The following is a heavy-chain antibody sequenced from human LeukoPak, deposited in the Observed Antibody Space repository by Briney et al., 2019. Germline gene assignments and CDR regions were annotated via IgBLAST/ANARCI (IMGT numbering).Heavy chain of an antibody. Sequence: ASVKVSCKASGYTFTSYGISWVRQAPGQGLEWMGWISAYNGNTNYAQKLQGRVTMTTDTSTSTAYVELRSLRSDDTAVYYCARDPSYSGYDNFDYWGQGTLVTVSS. CDR1: GYTFTSYG. V-gene: IGHV1-18*01. CDR3: ARDPSYSGYDNFDY. D-gene: IGHD5-12*01. J-gene: IGHJ4*02. CDR2: ISAYNGNT.